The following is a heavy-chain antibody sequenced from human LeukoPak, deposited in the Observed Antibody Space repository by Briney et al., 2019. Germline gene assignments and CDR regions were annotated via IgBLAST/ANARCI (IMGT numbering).Heavy chain of an antibody. CDR3: ASFSSGSRKLGPGSWWCY. V-gene: IGHV4-39*01. CDR1: GGSISSSSYY. Sequence: PSETLSLTCTVSGGSISSSSYYWGWIRQPPGKGLEWIGSTYYSGSTYYNPSLKSRVTISVDTSKNQFSLKLSSVTAADTAVYYCASFSSGSRKLGPGSWWCYWGQGTLVTVSS. CDR2: TYYSGST. J-gene: IGHJ4*02. D-gene: IGHD2-8*02.